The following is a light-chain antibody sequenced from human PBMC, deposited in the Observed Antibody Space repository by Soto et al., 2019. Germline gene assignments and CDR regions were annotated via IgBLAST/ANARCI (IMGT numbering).Light chain of an antibody. CDR2: DTS. J-gene: IGLJ2*01. V-gene: IGLV7-46*01. CDR3: LLSYSGSRV. CDR1: TGAVTSGHY. Sequence: QAVVTQEPSLTVSPGGTVTLTCGSSTGAVTSGHYPHWFQQKPGQAPRTLIYDTSNKHSWTPARFSGSLLGGKAALTLSGAQPEDEAEYYCLLSYSGSRVFGGGTKPPS.